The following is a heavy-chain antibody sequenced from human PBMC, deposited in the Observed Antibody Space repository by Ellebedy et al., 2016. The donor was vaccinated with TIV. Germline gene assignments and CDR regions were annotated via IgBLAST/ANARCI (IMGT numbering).Heavy chain of an antibody. CDR3: ARSPNSSGWSRERYFDY. Sequence: GGSLRLXCAASGFTVSSNYMSWVRQAPGKGLEWVSVIYSGGSTYYADSVKGRFTISRDNSKNTLYLQMNSLRAEDTAVYYCARSPNSSGWSRERYFDYWGQGTLVTVSS. J-gene: IGHJ4*02. CDR2: IYSGGST. D-gene: IGHD6-19*01. V-gene: IGHV3-53*01. CDR1: GFTVSSNY.